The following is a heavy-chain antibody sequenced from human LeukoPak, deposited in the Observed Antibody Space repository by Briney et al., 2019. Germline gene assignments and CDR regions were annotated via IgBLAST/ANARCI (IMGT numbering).Heavy chain of an antibody. D-gene: IGHD6-19*01. J-gene: IGHJ4*02. CDR1: GFTFSSYA. CDR3: ASAPGAVADYGFDY. Sequence: GGSLRLSCAASGFTFSSYAMSWVRQAPGKGLEWVSAISGTGGSTYYADSVKGRFTISRDNSKNTLYLQMNSLRAEDTAVYYCASAPGAVADYGFDYWGQGTLVTVSS. CDR2: ISGTGGST. V-gene: IGHV3-23*01.